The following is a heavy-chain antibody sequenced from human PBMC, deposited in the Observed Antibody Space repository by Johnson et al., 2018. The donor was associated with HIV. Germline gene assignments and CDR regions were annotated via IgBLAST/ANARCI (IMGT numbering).Heavy chain of an antibody. CDR3: TKETSYYDSSTSLRTDAFDI. V-gene: IGHV3-9*01. CDR1: GFTFDDYA. CDR2: ITWNSGTI. D-gene: IGHD3-22*01. Sequence: VQLVESGGGLVQPGRSLRLSCAASGFTFDDYAMHWVRQAPWKGLEWVSGITWNSGTIGFADSVKGRFTISRDNAKNSLYLQMNSLRPEDTAFYYCTKETSYYDSSTSLRTDAFDIWGQGTMVTVSS. J-gene: IGHJ3*02.